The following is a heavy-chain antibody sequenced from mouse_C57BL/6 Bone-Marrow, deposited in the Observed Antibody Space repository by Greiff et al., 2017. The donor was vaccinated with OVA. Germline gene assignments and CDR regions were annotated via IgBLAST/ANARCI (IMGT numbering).Heavy chain of an antibody. V-gene: IGHV1-59*01. J-gene: IGHJ2*01. CDR3: ASEGYR. Sequence: QVQLQQPGAELVRPGTSVKLSCKASGYTFTSYWMHWVKQRPGQGLEWIGVIDPSDSYTNYNQKFKGKATLTVDTSSSTAYMQLSSLTSEDSAVYYGASEGYRWGQGTTLTVSS. CDR1: GYTFTSYW. CDR2: IDPSDSYT.